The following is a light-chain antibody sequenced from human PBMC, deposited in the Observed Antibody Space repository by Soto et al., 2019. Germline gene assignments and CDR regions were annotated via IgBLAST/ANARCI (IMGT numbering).Light chain of an antibody. CDR2: QAS. J-gene: IGKJ4*01. V-gene: IGKV1-5*03. CDR3: QQYNSYPVT. CDR1: QSISIW. Sequence: DIQMTQSPSTLSASVGDRVTTTCRASQSISIWLAWYQQKPGKAPKLLIYQASTLESGVPSRFSGSGSGTEFTRTITSLQPDEFATYYCQQYNSYPVTFGGGTKVESK.